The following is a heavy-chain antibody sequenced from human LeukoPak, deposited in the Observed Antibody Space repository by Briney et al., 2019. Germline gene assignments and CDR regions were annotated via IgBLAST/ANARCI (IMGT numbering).Heavy chain of an antibody. CDR3: AREGSGYDYYYYGMDV. CDR2: IIPIFGTA. V-gene: IGHV1-69*05. D-gene: IGHD5-12*01. Sequence: SVNLSCKASGGTFSSYAISWVRQAPGQGLEWMGGIIPIFGTANYTKNLQGRVTITTDKPTSTAYMELSSLRSEDTAVYYCAREGSGYDYYYYGMDVWGKGTKVTVSS. J-gene: IGHJ6*04. CDR1: GGTFSSYA.